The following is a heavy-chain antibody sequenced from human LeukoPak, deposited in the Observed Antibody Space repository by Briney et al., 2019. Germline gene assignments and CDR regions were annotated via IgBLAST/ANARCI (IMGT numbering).Heavy chain of an antibody. CDR3: ARILSNIVATIPIHPVATAATGIFDY. J-gene: IGHJ4*02. CDR2: INHSGRT. D-gene: IGHD5-12*01. V-gene: IGHV4-34*01. Sequence: SVTLSLTCAVYGGSFSGDYWSWIRQPPGKGLEWIGEINHSGRTNYNPSLKSRVTISVDTSKNQFSLKLSSVTAADTAVYYCARILSNIVATIPIHPVATAATGIFDYWGQGTLVTVSS. CDR1: GGSFSGDY.